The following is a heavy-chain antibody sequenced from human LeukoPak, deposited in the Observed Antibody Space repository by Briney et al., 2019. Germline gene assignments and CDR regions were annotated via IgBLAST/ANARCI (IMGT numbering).Heavy chain of an antibody. CDR1: GGSFSGYY. D-gene: IGHD3-16*01. CDR3: ARGRAGYVKRRRENAFDI. CDR2: INHSGST. V-gene: IGHV4-34*01. J-gene: IGHJ3*02. Sequence: PSETLPLTCAVYGGSFSGYYWSWIRQPPGKGLEWIGEINHSGSTNYNPSLKSRVTISVDTSKNQFSLKLSSVTAADTAVYYCARGRAGYVKRRRENAFDIWGQGTMVTVSS.